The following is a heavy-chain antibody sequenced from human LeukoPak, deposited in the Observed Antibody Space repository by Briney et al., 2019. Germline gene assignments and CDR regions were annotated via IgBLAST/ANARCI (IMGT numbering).Heavy chain of an antibody. V-gene: IGHV3-53*01. J-gene: IGHJ4*02. D-gene: IGHD4/OR15-4a*01. CDR1: GFTFSSYV. Sequence: GGSLRLSCAASGFTFSSYVMSWVRQAPGKGLEWVSFIYSDNTHYSDSVKGRFTISRDNSKNTLYLQMNSLRAEDTAVYYCARRAGAYSHPYDYWGQGTLVTVSS. CDR2: IYSDNT. CDR3: ARRAGAYSHPYDY.